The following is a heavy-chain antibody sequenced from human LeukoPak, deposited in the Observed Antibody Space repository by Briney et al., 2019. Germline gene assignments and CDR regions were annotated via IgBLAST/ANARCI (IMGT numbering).Heavy chain of an antibody. CDR2: MNPNSGNT. Sequence: GASVKVSCKASGYTFTSYDINWVRQATGQGLEWMGWMNPNSGNTGYAQKFQGRVTMTTDTSTSTAYMELRSLRSDDTAVYYCARDWEDYGSGSYYNDGLGPGDYWGQGTLVTVSS. V-gene: IGHV1-8*02. CDR3: ARDWEDYGSGSYYNDGLGPGDY. CDR1: GYTFTSYD. D-gene: IGHD3-10*01. J-gene: IGHJ4*02.